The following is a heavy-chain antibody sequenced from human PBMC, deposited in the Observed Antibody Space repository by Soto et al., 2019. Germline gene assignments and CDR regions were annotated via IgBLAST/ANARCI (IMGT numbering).Heavy chain of an antibody. CDR3: AREGASLWFGELSWFDP. Sequence: NPSETLSLTCTVSGGSISSYYWSWIRQPPGKGLEWIGYIYYSGSTNYNPSLKSRVTISVDTSKNQFSLKLSSVTAADTAVYYCAREGASLWFGELSWFDPWGQGTLVTVSS. CDR2: IYYSGST. V-gene: IGHV4-59*01. CDR1: GGSISSYY. D-gene: IGHD3-10*01. J-gene: IGHJ5*02.